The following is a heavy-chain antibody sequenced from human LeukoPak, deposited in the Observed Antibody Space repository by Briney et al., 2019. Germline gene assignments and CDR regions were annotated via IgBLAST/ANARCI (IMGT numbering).Heavy chain of an antibody. V-gene: IGHV3-53*01. CDR2: IYSDGST. D-gene: IGHD1-26*01. CDR3: AREGGRGRDSPWFDY. J-gene: IGHJ4*02. Sequence: GGSLRLSCAASGFTFSSYAMSWVRQAPGKGLEWVSVIYSDGSTYYADSVKGRFTISRDNSKNTLDLQMTGLRAEDTAVYYCAREGGRGRDSPWFDYWGQGTLVTVSS. CDR1: GFTFSSYA.